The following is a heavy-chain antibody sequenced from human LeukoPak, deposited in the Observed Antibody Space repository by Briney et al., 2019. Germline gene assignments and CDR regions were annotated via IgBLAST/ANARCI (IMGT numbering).Heavy chain of an antibody. CDR3: ASSSGWR. V-gene: IGHV1-24*01. Sequence: ASVKVSCKVSGYTLTELSMHWVRQAPGKGLEWMGGFDPEDGETIYAQKFQGRVTMTRDTSTSTVYMELSSLRSEDTAVYYCASSSGWRWGQGTLVTVSS. CDR1: GYTLTELS. CDR2: FDPEDGET. J-gene: IGHJ4*02. D-gene: IGHD6-19*01.